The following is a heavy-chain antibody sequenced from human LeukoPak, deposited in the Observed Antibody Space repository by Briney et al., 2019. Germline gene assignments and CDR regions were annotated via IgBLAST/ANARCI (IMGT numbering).Heavy chain of an antibody. V-gene: IGHV3-74*01. J-gene: IGHJ4*02. Sequence: GGSLRLSCAVSGITFSSYWMHWVRHDPGRGLLWVSRINTQGTYTNYADSVKGRFTISRDNAQNTLYLQMSSLRADDTAVYYCVIDLGDYNDFWGQGTLVSGSS. CDR3: VIDLGDYNDF. CDR2: INTQGTYT. CDR1: GITFSSYW. D-gene: IGHD2-15*01.